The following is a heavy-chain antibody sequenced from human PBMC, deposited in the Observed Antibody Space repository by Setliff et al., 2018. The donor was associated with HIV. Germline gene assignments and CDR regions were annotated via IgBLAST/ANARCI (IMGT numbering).Heavy chain of an antibody. J-gene: IGHJ6*02. D-gene: IGHD5-18*01. CDR3: ARPSDTAMVTVGYYYYGMDV. Sequence: GASVKVSCKASGGTFSSYAISWVRQAPGQGLEWMGGIIPIFGTANYAQKFQGRVTITADESTSTAYTELSSLRSEDTAVYYCARPSDTAMVTVGYYYYGMDVWGQGTTVTVSS. CDR1: GGTFSSYA. CDR2: IIPIFGTA. V-gene: IGHV1-69*13.